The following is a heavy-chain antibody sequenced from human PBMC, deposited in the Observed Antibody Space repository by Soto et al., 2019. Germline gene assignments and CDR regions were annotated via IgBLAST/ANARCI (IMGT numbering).Heavy chain of an antibody. J-gene: IGHJ4*02. Sequence: EVQLAESGGGLVLTGGSLRLSCAASGFSFVSYWMHWVRQVPGEGLAWVSRINGNADNLDYADSVKGRFTISRDNAMNRLYLQMDSLRADDTGVYYCVRDFRGAVAGSEFDHWGQGTLVTVSS. CDR2: INGNADNL. CDR3: VRDFRGAVAGSEFDH. CDR1: GFSFVSYW. D-gene: IGHD6-19*01. V-gene: IGHV3-74*01.